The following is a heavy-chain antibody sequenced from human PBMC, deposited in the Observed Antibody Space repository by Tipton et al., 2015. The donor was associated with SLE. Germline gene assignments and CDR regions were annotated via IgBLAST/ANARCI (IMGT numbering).Heavy chain of an antibody. CDR3: ARQGYSSSWYYYYYGMDV. Sequence: TLSLTCTVSGGSISSHYWSWIRQPPGKGLEWIGYIYTSGSTNYNPSLKSRVTISVDTSKNQFSLKLSSVTAADTAVYYCARQGYSSSWYYYYYGMDVWGQGTTVTVSS. CDR1: GGSISSHY. J-gene: IGHJ6*02. V-gene: IGHV4-4*09. D-gene: IGHD6-13*01. CDR2: IYTSGST.